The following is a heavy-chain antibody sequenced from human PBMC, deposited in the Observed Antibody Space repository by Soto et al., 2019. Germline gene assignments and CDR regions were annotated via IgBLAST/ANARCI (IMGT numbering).Heavy chain of an antibody. J-gene: IGHJ4*02. CDR1: GGTFNNYA. Sequence: QVQLVQSGAEVKKPGSSVKVSCKASGGTFNNYAISWVRQAPGQGLEWMGGIIPIIGTADYAHKLQGRLAISADESTGTTFVELSSLRSEDTALYYCARGGVDVVATSAFDYWGQGTLVTVSS. CDR2: IIPIIGTA. V-gene: IGHV1-69*01. CDR3: ARGGVDVVATSAFDY. D-gene: IGHD5-12*01.